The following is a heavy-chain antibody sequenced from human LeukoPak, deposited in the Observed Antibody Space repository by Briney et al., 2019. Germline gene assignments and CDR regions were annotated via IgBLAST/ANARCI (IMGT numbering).Heavy chain of an antibody. CDR1: GGSISSYY. D-gene: IGHD6-19*01. Sequence: SETLSLTCTVSGGSISSYYWSWIRQPPGKGLEWIGYIYYSGSTNYNPSPKSRVTISLDTSRNQFSLKLTSVTAADTAVYYCARVGSYSSGWYGYYFDYWGQGTLVTVSS. J-gene: IGHJ4*02. V-gene: IGHV4-59*01. CDR3: ARVGSYSSGWYGYYFDY. CDR2: IYYSGST.